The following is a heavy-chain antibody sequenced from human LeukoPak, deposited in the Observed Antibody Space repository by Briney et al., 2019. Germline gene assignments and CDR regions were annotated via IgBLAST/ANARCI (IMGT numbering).Heavy chain of an antibody. CDR3: ARARTMYYYDSSVD. Sequence: NPSETLSLTCTVSGGSISSYYWSWIRQPPGKGLEWIGHIYYSGSTNYNPSLKSRVTISVDTSKNQFSLKLSSVTAADTAVYYCARARTMYYYDSSVDWGQGTLVTVSS. J-gene: IGHJ4*02. CDR1: GGSISSYY. D-gene: IGHD3-22*01. CDR2: IYYSGST. V-gene: IGHV4-59*01.